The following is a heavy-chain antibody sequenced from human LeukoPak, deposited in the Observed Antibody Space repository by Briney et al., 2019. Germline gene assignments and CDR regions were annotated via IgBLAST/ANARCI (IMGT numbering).Heavy chain of an antibody. CDR3: ARRALEYSSSVTFFDY. CDR1: GGSISSYY. Sequence: SETLSLTCTVSGGSISSYYWGWIRQPPGKGLEWIGSIYYSGSTYYNPSLKSRVTISVDTSKNQFSLKLSSVTAADTAVYYCARRALEYSSSVTFFDYWGQGTLVTVSS. J-gene: IGHJ4*02. V-gene: IGHV4-39*07. CDR2: IYYSGST. D-gene: IGHD6-6*01.